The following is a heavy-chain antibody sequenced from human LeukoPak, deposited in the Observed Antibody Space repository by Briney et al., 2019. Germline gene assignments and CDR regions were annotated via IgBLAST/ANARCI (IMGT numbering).Heavy chain of an antibody. CDR1: GGTFSSYA. CDR2: IIPIFGTA. D-gene: IGHD3-16*01. CDR3: GRSGVRYYFDG. Sequence: ASVTVSCKASGGTFSSYAISWVRQAPGQGLEWMGRIIPIFGTANYAQKFQGRVTITTDESTSTDYIEMRSLRTEDTAVYYCGRSGVRYYFDGGGQVWLVTVPS. V-gene: IGHV1-69*05. J-gene: IGHJ4*02.